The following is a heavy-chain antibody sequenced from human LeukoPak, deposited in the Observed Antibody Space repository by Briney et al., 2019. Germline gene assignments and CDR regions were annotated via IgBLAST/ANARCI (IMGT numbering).Heavy chain of an antibody. J-gene: IGHJ6*03. V-gene: IGHV4-59*01. CDR1: GGSISSYY. Sequence: SETLSLTCTVSGGSISSYYWSWIRQPPGKGLEWIGYIYYSGSTNYNPSLKSRVTISVDTSKNQFSLKLSSVTAADTAVYYCARDSRVAAAGTYCYYYYMDVWGKGTTVTISS. CDR2: IYYSGST. CDR3: ARDSRVAAAGTYCYYYYMDV. D-gene: IGHD6-13*01.